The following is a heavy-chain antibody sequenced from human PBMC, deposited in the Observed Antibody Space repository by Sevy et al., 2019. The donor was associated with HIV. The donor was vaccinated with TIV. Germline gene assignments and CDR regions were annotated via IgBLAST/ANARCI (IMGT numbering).Heavy chain of an antibody. CDR2: IYTGGST. Sequence: GGSLRLSCAASGFTVNNDYMSWVHQAPGKGLEWVSVIYTGGSTYYGDSVKGRFTISRDTSKNTLYLQMNSLRAEDTAVYYCARDGRVDKDYGDYLGHWGQGTLVTVSS. J-gene: IGHJ4*02. CDR1: GFTVNNDY. CDR3: ARDGRVDKDYGDYLGH. D-gene: IGHD4-17*01. V-gene: IGHV3-53*01.